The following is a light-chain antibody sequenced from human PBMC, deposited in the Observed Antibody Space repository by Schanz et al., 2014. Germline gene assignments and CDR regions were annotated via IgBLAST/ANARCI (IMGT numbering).Light chain of an antibody. CDR3: QQYGSSPPWT. J-gene: IGKJ1*01. CDR2: GAS. CDR1: QTISNN. V-gene: IGKV3-20*01. Sequence: EVVLTQSPATLSLSPGERATLSCRASQTISNNLAWYQQKPGQTPRLLIYGASSRATGIPDRFSGSGSGTDFTLTISRLEPEDFAVYYCQQYGSSPPWTFGQGTKVEIK.